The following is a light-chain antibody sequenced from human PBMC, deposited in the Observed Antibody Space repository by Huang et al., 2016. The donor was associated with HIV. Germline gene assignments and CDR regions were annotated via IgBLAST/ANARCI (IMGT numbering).Light chain of an antibody. CDR2: DAS. Sequence: DIQMTQSPSSLSASVGDRVTITCQASHDISNYVNWYQQKPGKAPKFLIYDASNLERGVPSRCSGSVCGTDFTFTISNLQPEDVGIYYCQHYGNVPFTFGPGTRVDIK. CDR3: QHYGNVPFT. J-gene: IGKJ3*01. CDR1: HDISNY. V-gene: IGKV1-33*01.